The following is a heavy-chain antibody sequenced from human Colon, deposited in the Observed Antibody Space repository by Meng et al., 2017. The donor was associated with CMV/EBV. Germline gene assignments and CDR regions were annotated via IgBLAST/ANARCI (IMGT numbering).Heavy chain of an antibody. CDR1: GFTFRTAW. Sequence: ESLKISCEGSGFTFRTAWMNWVRQSPGKGLEWVGRIKTKDEGDATTYAEPVKGRFTMSRDDSQNTVYLQMNSLTSEDTGVYYCLTRPRDSDFHFWGQGTLVTVSS. D-gene: IGHD4-11*01. CDR3: LTRPRDSDFHF. V-gene: IGHV3-15*06. CDR2: IKTKDEGDAT. J-gene: IGHJ4*02.